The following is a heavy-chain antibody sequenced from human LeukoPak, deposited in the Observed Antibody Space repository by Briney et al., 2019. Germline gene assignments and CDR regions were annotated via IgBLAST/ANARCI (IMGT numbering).Heavy chain of an antibody. V-gene: IGHV3-23*01. D-gene: IGHD1-26*01. J-gene: IGHJ6*02. CDR1: GFTFSSYA. CDR2: ISGSGGST. CDR3: AKGVGLSYYYYGMDV. Sequence: GGSLRLSCAASGFTFSSYAMSWVRQAPGKGLEWVSAISGSGGSTYYADSVKGRFTISRDNSKNTLYLQMNSLRAEDTAVYYCAKGVGLSYYYYGMDVWGQGTTVTVSS.